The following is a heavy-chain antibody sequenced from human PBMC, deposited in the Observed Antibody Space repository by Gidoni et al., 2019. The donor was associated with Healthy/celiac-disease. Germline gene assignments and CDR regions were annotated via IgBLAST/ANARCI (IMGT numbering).Heavy chain of an antibody. D-gene: IGHD4-4*01. Sequence: QVQLVESGGGVVQPGRSLRLSCAASGFTFSSYGMHWVRQAPGKGLEWVAVISYDGSNKYYADSVKGRFTISRDNYKNTLYLQMNSLRAEDTAVYYCAKCYSNYDVCNFDYWGQGTLVTVSS. J-gene: IGHJ4*02. CDR1: GFTFSSYG. V-gene: IGHV3-30*18. CDR2: ISYDGSNK. CDR3: AKCYSNYDVCNFDY.